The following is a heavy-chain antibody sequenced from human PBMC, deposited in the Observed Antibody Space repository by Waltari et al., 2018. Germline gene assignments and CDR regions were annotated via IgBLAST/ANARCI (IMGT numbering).Heavy chain of an antibody. Sequence: EVQLVESGGVVVQPGGSLRLSCAASGFTFDDYAMHWVRQAPGKGREWVSLISWDGGSTYYADSVKGRFTISRDNSKNSLYLQMNSLRAEDTALYYCAKGYNSLYYYGMDVWGQGTTVTVSS. CDR3: AKGYNSLYYYGMDV. J-gene: IGHJ6*02. D-gene: IGHD3-22*01. V-gene: IGHV3-43D*04. CDR1: GFTFDDYA. CDR2: ISWDGGST.